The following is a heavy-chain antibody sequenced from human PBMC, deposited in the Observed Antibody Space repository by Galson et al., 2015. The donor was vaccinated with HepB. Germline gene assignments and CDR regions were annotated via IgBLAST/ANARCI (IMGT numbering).Heavy chain of an antibody. V-gene: IGHV1-69*13. CDR1: GGTFSSYA. Sequence: SVKVSCKASGGTFSSYAISWVRQAPGQGLEWMGGIIPIFGTANYAQKFQGRVTITADESTSTAYMELSSLRSEDTAVYYCARPNSGWYDAFDIWGQGTMVTVSS. J-gene: IGHJ3*02. D-gene: IGHD6-19*01. CDR2: IIPIFGTA. CDR3: ARPNSGWYDAFDI.